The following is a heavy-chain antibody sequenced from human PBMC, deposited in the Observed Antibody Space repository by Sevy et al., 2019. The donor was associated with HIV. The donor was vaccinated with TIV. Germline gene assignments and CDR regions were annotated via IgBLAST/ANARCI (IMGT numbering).Heavy chain of an antibody. Sequence: ASVKVSCKVSGYTLTQLSMHWVRQAPGKGLEWMASFDPEDGETIYAQKFKGRVTMTEDTSTDTAYMELSSLRSEDTAVYYCATTKDYYDNSAYPFDYWGQGTLVTVSS. CDR3: ATTKDYYDNSAYPFDY. J-gene: IGHJ4*02. D-gene: IGHD3-22*01. CDR2: FDPEDGET. V-gene: IGHV1-24*01. CDR1: GYTLTQLS.